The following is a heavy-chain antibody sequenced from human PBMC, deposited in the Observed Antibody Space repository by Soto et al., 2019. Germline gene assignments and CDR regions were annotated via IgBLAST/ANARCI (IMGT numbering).Heavy chain of an antibody. J-gene: IGHJ3*02. CDR1: GFTFSSYG. V-gene: IGHV3-30*03. D-gene: IGHD3-9*01. CDR3: ATSDYDILTGYYRGAFDI. Sequence: GGSLRLSCASSGFTFSSYGMHLVRQAPGKGLEWVAVISYDGSNKYYADSVKGRLTISRDNSKNTLYLQMNSLRAEDTAVYYCATSDYDILTGYYRGAFDIWGQGTMVTVSS. CDR2: ISYDGSNK.